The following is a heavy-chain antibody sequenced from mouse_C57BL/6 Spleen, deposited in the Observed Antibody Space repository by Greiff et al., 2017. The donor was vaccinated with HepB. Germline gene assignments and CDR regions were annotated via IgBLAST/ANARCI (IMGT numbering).Heavy chain of an antibody. CDR3: ARPYYGSSWGYYFDY. J-gene: IGHJ2*01. V-gene: IGHV1-55*01. CDR2: IYPGSGST. Sequence: QVQLQQPGAELVKPGASVKMSCKASGYTFTSYWITWVKQRPGQGLEWIGDIYPGSGSTNYNEKFKSKATLTVDTSSSTAYMQLSSLTSEGSAVYYCARPYYGSSWGYYFDYWGQGTTLTVSS. CDR1: GYTFTSYW. D-gene: IGHD1-1*01.